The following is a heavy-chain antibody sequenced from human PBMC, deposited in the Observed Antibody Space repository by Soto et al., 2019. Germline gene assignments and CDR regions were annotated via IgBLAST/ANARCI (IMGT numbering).Heavy chain of an antibody. J-gene: IGHJ6*03. Sequence: QVQLVESGGGVVQPGRSLRLSCAASGFTFSSYGMHWVRQAPGKGLEWVAVIWYDGSNKYYADSVKGRFTISRDNSKNTRYLQMNSLRAEDTAVYYCARGYYDFWRGYSIYYYYYYMDVWGKGTTVTVSS. CDR3: ARGYYDFWRGYSIYYYYYYMDV. V-gene: IGHV3-33*01. CDR1: GFTFSSYG. CDR2: IWYDGSNK. D-gene: IGHD3-3*01.